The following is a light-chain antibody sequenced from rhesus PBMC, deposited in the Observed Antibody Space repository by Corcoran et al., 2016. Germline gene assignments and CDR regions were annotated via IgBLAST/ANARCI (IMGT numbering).Light chain of an antibody. CDR2: EVN. CDR1: SNAIGGYNY. Sequence: QAALTQPPSVSGSPGQSVTISCTGTSNAIGGYNYVSWYRQHPGTAPQLMIFEVNKRPSGLSDRFSSSKSGNTASLTISGIQTEDEAEYYFGSYFANSNGFIFGGGSRLTVL. V-gene: IGLV2-32*02. CDR3: GSYFANSNGFI. J-gene: IGLJ1*01.